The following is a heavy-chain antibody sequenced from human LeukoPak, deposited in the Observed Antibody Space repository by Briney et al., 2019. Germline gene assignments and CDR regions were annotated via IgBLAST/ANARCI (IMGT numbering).Heavy chain of an antibody. CDR1: GFTLRSYS. CDR3: ARGRMRGKFVFDQ. CDR2: ISSSSSYM. J-gene: IGHJ4*02. D-gene: IGHD2-8*01. V-gene: IGHV3-21*01. Sequence: GGSLRLSCAASGFTLRSYSMKRVRQAPGKGLAWVSSISSSSSYMYYADSVKGRFAISRDNAKNSLYLQMDSLRAEDTAVYYCARGRMRGKFVFDQWGQGTLVVVSS.